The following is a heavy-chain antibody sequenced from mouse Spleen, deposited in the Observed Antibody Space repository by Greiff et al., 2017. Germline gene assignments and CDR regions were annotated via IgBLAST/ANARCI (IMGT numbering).Heavy chain of an antibody. Sequence: VQLQQSGPELVKPGASVKISCKASGYSFTGYYMNWVKQSPEKSLEWIGEINPSTGGTTYNQKFKAKATLTVDKSSSTAYMQLKSLTSEDSAVYYCAPMIRYFDVWGAGTTVTVSS. CDR3: APMIRYFDV. D-gene: IGHD2-4*01. CDR2: INPSTGGT. J-gene: IGHJ1*01. V-gene: IGHV1-42*01. CDR1: GYSFTGYY.